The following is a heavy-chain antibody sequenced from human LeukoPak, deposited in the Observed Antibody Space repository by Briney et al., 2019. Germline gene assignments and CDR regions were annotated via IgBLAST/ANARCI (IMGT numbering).Heavy chain of an antibody. CDR3: ERVGSSWFIYYYYYYMDV. CDR2: MNPNNGNT. Sequence: GASVKVSCTASGYTFTSYDINWVRQATGQGLEWMGWMNPNNGNTGYAQRFQGRVTMTMNTYISTAYMELSSLRSEDTAVYYCERVGSSWFIYYYYYYMDVWGKGTTVTISS. CDR1: GYTFTSYD. D-gene: IGHD6-13*01. J-gene: IGHJ6*03. V-gene: IGHV1-8*01.